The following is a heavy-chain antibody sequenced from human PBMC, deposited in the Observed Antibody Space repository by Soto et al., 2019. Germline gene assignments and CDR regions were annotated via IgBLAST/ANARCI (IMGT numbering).Heavy chain of an antibody. V-gene: IGHV1-69*13. CDR3: ARVPGAQQLVLSYYYGMDV. J-gene: IGHJ6*02. CDR2: IIPIFGTA. D-gene: IGHD6-13*01. Sequence: ASVKVSCKASGGTFSSYAISWVRQAPGQGLEWMGGIIPIFGTANYAQKFQGRVTLTADESTSTAYMELSSLRSEDTAVYYCARVPGAQQLVLSYYYGMDVWGQGTTVTVSS. CDR1: GGTFSSYA.